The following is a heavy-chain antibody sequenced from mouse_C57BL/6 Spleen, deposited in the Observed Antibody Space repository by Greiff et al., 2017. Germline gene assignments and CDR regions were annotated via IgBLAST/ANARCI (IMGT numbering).Heavy chain of an antibody. CDR3: ARDEGLNWDPFAY. Sequence: EVHLVESGGGLVKPGGSLKLSCAASGFTFSSYAMSWVRQTPEKRLVWVATISDGGSYTYYPDNVKGRFTISRDNAKNNLYLQMSHLKSEDTAMYYCARDEGLNWDPFAYWGQGTLVTVSA. D-gene: IGHD4-1*01. CDR2: ISDGGSYT. CDR1: GFTFSSYA. V-gene: IGHV5-4*01. J-gene: IGHJ3*01.